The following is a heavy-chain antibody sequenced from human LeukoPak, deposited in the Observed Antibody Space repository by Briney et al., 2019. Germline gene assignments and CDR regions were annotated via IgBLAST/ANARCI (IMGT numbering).Heavy chain of an antibody. CDR2: ISASGGSS. D-gene: IGHD1-26*01. CDR3: AKGVSLVETTSFGY. CDR1: GFPFSRYG. J-gene: IGHJ4*02. Sequence: GGSLRLSCAVSGFPFSRYGMSWVRQAPGKGLEWVSVISASGGSSHYADSVKGRFTISRDNSKNTLYLQMDSLRAEDRAVYYCAKGVSLVETTSFGYWGQGILVTVSS. V-gene: IGHV3-23*01.